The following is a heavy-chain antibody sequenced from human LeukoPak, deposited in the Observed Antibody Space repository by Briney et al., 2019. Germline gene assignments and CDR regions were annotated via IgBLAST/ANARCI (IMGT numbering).Heavy chain of an antibody. J-gene: IGHJ6*02. D-gene: IGHD6-19*01. CDR2: INPSGGST. Sequence: ASVKVSRKASGYTFTSYYMHWVRQAPGQGLEWMGIINPSGGSTSYAQKFQGRVTMTRDTSTSTVYMELSSLRSEDTAVYYCARNSQWLRVYYYGMDVWGQGTTVTVSS. CDR1: GYTFTSYY. CDR3: ARNSQWLRVYYYGMDV. V-gene: IGHV1-46*01.